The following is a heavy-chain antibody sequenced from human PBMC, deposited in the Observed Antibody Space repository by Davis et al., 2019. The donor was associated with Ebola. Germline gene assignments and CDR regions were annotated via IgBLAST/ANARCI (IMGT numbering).Heavy chain of an antibody. CDR2: IDPSDSST. J-gene: IGHJ6*02. CDR3: ARHKDDFWSGYYPRRYYYYGMDV. D-gene: IGHD3-3*01. CDR1: GYTFANYW. V-gene: IGHV5-10-1*04. Sequence: GESLKISCQSAGYTFANYWISWVRQTPGKGLEWMGRIDPSDSSTYYSPSFQGQVTISADKSISTAYLQWSSLKASDTAMYYCARHKDDFWSGYYPRRYYYYGMDVWGQGTTVTVSS.